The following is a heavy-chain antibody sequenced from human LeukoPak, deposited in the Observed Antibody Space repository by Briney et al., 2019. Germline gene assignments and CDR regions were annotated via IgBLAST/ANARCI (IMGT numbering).Heavy chain of an antibody. V-gene: IGHV4-34*01. D-gene: IGHD1-26*01. J-gene: IGHJ6*02. CDR3: ARDRARVGATRGSYYYYYGMDV. CDR2: INHSGST. CDR1: GGSFSGYY. Sequence: PSETLSLTCAVYGGSFSGYYWSWIRQPPGKGLEWIGEINHSGSTNYNPSLKSRVTISVDTSKNQFSLKLSSVTAADTAVYYCARDRARVGATRGSYYYYYGMDVWGQGTTVTVSS.